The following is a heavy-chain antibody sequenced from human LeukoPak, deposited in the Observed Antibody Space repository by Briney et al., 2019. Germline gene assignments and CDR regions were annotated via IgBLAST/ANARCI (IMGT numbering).Heavy chain of an antibody. Sequence: SQTLSLTCTVSGGSISSGSYYWSWIRQPAGKGLEWIGRIYTSGSTNYNPSLKSRVTISVDTSKNQFSLKLSSVTAADTAVYYCAREESEVYCTNGVCYDAFDIWGQGTRVTVSS. CDR3: AREESEVYCTNGVCYDAFDI. J-gene: IGHJ3*02. V-gene: IGHV4-61*02. CDR1: GGSISSGSYY. CDR2: IYTSGST. D-gene: IGHD2-8*01.